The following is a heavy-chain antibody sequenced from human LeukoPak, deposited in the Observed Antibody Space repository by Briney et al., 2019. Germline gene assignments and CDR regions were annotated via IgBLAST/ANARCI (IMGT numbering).Heavy chain of an antibody. V-gene: IGHV4-39*01. J-gene: IGHJ1*01. CDR3: ARLYCSSTSRYQNGYVQH. CDR1: GGSTSSSSYY. Sequence: SETLSLTCTVSGGSTSSSSYYWGWIRQPPGKGLEWIGSIYYSGSTYYNPSLKSRVTISVDTSKNEFSLKLSSVTAADTAVYYCARLYCSSTSRYQNGYVQHWGQGTLVTVSS. D-gene: IGHD2-2*01. CDR2: IYYSGST.